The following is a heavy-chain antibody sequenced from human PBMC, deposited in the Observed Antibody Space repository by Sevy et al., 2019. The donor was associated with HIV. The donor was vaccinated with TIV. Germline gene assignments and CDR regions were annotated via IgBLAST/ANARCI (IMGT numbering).Heavy chain of an antibody. CDR2: LSFGCGEI. CDR1: GFTFSKYF. V-gene: IGHV3-23*01. J-gene: IGHJ4*02. D-gene: IGHD2-8*01. Sequence: GGSLRFSCAASGFTFSKYFMSWVRQPPGKGLEWVSTLSFGCGEINYADSVKGRFTISSDNSKSSVYLQMNNLRPEDTAVYYCAREGCTKPHDYWGQGTLVTVSS. CDR3: AREGCTKPHDY.